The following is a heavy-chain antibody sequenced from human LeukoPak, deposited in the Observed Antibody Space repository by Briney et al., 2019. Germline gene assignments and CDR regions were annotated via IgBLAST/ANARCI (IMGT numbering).Heavy chain of an antibody. V-gene: IGHV3-21*01. CDR3: ARDGVYCRGGSCDHLDY. CDR2: ISSGSGYI. J-gene: IGHJ4*02. Sequence: GGSLRLSCAASGFTFNNYFMRWVRQAPGKGLVWVSSISSGSGYIYYADSVKGRFTISRDNAKNSLYLQMNSLRAEDTAVYYCARDGVYCRGGSCDHLDYWGQGTLVTVSS. D-gene: IGHD2-15*01. CDR1: GFTFNNYF.